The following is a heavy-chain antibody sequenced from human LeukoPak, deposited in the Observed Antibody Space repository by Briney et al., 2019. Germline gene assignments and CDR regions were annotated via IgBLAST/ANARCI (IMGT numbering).Heavy chain of an antibody. J-gene: IGHJ4*02. D-gene: IGHD5-18*01. CDR2: IWYDGSNK. V-gene: IGHV3-33*01. Sequence: GGSLRLSCAASGFTFSSYGMHWVRQAPGKGLEWVAVIWYDGSNKYYADSVKGRFTISRGNSKNTLYLQMNSLRAEDTAVYYCARREVGYSYGADYWGQGTLVTVSS. CDR1: GFTFSSYG. CDR3: ARREVGYSYGADY.